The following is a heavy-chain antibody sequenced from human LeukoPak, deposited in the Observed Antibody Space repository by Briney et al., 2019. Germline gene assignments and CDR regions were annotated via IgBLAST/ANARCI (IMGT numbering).Heavy chain of an antibody. V-gene: IGHV3-74*01. CDR3: ARGGTAGAMDY. CDR2: ISSDGITT. CDR1: GFTFSSNW. Sequence: GGSLRLSCAASGFTFSSNWMHWVRQVPGKELLWVSRISSDGITTSYADSVKGRFTIFRDNAKNTLYVHMNSLRAEDTAVYYCARGGTAGAMDYWGQGTLVTVSS. D-gene: IGHD1-26*01. J-gene: IGHJ4*02.